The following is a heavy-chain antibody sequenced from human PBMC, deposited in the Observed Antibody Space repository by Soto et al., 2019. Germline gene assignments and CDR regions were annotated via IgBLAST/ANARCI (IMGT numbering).Heavy chain of an antibody. Sequence: SETLSLTCTVSGGSISSYYWSWIRQPAGKGLEWIGRSYTSGSTNYNPSLKSRVTMSVDTSKNQFSLKLSSVTAADTAVYYCAGSRRFGELSTDYYYYGMDVWGQGTTVTVSS. V-gene: IGHV4-4*07. CDR2: SYTSGST. D-gene: IGHD3-10*01. CDR3: AGSRRFGELSTDYYYYGMDV. J-gene: IGHJ6*02. CDR1: GGSISSYY.